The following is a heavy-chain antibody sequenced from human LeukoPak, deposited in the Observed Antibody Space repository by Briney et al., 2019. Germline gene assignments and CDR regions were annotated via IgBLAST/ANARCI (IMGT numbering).Heavy chain of an antibody. CDR2: INPNSGGT. D-gene: IGHD4-11*01. J-gene: IGHJ3*02. Sequence: ASVKVSCKASGYTFTSYYMHWVRQAPGQGLEWMGWINPNSGGTNYAQKFQGRVTMTRDTSISTAYMELSRLRSDDTAVYYCARSMTTGYAFDIWGQGTMVTVSS. CDR1: GYTFTSYY. CDR3: ARSMTTGYAFDI. V-gene: IGHV1-2*02.